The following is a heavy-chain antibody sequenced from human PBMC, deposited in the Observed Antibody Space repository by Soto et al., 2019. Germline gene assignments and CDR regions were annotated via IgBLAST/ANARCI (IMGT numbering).Heavy chain of an antibody. D-gene: IGHD3-16*01. Sequence: GASVKVSCKASGFTFTSYPIHWVRQAPGQRLEWMGWIHAGSGHTKYSQKFQGRATFTRDTSASTAFMGLSSLGSEDAAVYYCAIKRGGVVYWGQGPLVTVSS. CDR3: AIKRGGVVY. J-gene: IGHJ4*02. V-gene: IGHV1-3*01. CDR2: IHAGSGHT. CDR1: GFTFTSYP.